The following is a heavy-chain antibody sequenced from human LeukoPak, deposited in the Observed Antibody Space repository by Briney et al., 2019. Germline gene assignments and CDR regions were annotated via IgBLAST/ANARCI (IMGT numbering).Heavy chain of an antibody. D-gene: IGHD6-13*01. CDR2: IIPIFGTA. CDR1: GGTFSSYA. CDR3: ARGEGEYSSSWFHPFDY. Sequence: GASVKVSCKASGGTFSSYAISWERQAPGQGLEWMGGIIPIFGTANYAQKFQGRVTITADESTSTAYMELSSLRSEDTAVYYCARGEGEYSSSWFHPFDYWGQGTLVTVSS. J-gene: IGHJ4*02. V-gene: IGHV1-69*13.